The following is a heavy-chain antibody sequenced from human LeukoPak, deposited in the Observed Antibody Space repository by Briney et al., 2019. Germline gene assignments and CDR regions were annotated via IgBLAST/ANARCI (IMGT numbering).Heavy chain of an antibody. Sequence: GGSLRLSCAASGFTFSSYDMSWVRQAPGKGLEWVSDISGSGGSTYYADSVKGRFTISRDNSKNTLYLQMNSLRAEDTAVYYGAKVGGSYLENYFDYWGQGTLVTVSS. CDR1: GFTFSSYD. J-gene: IGHJ4*02. CDR3: AKVGGSYLENYFDY. D-gene: IGHD1-26*01. CDR2: ISGSGGST. V-gene: IGHV3-23*01.